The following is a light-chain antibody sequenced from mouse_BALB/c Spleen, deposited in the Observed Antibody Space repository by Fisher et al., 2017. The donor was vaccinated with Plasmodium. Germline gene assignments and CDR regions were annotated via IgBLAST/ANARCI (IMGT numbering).Light chain of an antibody. CDR3: SQSAYVPLT. CDR1: QSISNN. V-gene: IGKV5-43*01. Sequence: DIVLTQSPDTLSVTPGDSVSLSCRASQSISNNLHWYQQKSHESPRLLIKYASQSISGIPSRFSGSGSGTDFTLKISRVEAEDLGVYFCSQSAYVPLTFGAGTKLELK. J-gene: IGKJ5*01. CDR2: YAS.